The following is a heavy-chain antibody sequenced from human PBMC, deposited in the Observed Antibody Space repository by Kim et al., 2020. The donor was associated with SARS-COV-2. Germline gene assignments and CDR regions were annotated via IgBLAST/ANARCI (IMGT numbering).Heavy chain of an antibody. CDR2: VNGDKGYT. CDR1: GYTFAPYS. CDR3: ARGIRLKGYNYGYDAFDI. Sequence: ASVKVSCKASGYTFAPYSMHWVRQAPGQRLEWMGWVNGDKGYTKYSQKFQGRVTLTRDTSARTGYMELSSLRSEDTAVYYCARGIRLKGYNYGYDAFDIWGQGTMITVFS. J-gene: IGHJ3*02. V-gene: IGHV1-3*01. D-gene: IGHD5-18*01.